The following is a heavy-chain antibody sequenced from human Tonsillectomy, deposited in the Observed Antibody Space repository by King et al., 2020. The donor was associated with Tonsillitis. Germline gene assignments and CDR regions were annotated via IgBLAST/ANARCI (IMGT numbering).Heavy chain of an antibody. D-gene: IGHD2-2*01. V-gene: IGHV3-53*01. CDR3: AREPPPYCTSTSCSRHDALDI. J-gene: IGHJ3*02. Sequence: VQLVESGGGLIQPGGSLRLSCVGSGFTFRSYTVHWVRQAPGKGLEWVSLIDSAGIAYYADSVRGRFPTSRDNSKNTLYLQMSGLRPEDTAVYYCAREPPPYCTSTSCSRHDALDIWGQGTMVTVSS. CDR2: IDSAGIA. CDR1: GFTFRSYT.